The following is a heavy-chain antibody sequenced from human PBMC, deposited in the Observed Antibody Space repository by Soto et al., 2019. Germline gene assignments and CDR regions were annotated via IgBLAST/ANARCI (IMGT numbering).Heavy chain of an antibody. D-gene: IGHD2-2*02. CDR1: GFSFSNYA. Sequence: PGGSLRLSCAASGFSFSNYALHCVRQAPGKGLEWVAVISYDGSKKYYADSVKGRFTISRDNSKNTLYLQMNSLRAEDTAVYYCAKDGLGYCSTITCYNPDYWGQGTLVTVSS. V-gene: IGHV3-30*18. J-gene: IGHJ4*02. CDR3: AKDGLGYCSTITCYNPDY. CDR2: ISYDGSKK.